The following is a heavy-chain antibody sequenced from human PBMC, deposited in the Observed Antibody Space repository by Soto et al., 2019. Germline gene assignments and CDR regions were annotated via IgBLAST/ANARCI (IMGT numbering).Heavy chain of an antibody. V-gene: IGHV4-4*02. CDR3: ARLVDIVATRYFDY. D-gene: IGHD5-12*01. J-gene: IGHJ4*02. Sequence: SETLSLTCAVSGGYISSSNWWSWVRQPPGKGLEWIGEIYHSGSTNYNPSLKSRVTISVDKSKNQFSLKLSSVTAADTAVYYCARLVDIVATRYFDYWGQGTLVTVSS. CDR1: GGYISSSNW. CDR2: IYHSGST.